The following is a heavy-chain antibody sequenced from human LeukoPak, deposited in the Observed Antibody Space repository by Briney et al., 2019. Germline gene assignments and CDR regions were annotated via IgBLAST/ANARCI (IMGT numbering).Heavy chain of an antibody. V-gene: IGHV1-69*13. CDR2: IIPIFGTA. Sequence: ASVKVSCKASGGTFSSYAISWVRQAPGQGLEWMGGIIPIFGTANYAQKFQGRVTITADESTSTAYMELSSLRSEDTAVYYCAASGSYYKLNAFDIWGQGTMVTVSS. CDR1: GGTFSSYA. CDR3: AASGSYYKLNAFDI. D-gene: IGHD1-26*01. J-gene: IGHJ3*02.